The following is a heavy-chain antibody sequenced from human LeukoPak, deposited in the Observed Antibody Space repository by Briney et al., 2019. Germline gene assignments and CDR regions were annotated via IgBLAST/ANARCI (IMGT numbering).Heavy chain of an antibody. Sequence: GGSLRLSCAASGFTFSSYWMSWVRQAPGKGLEWVANIKQDGSEKYYVDSVKGRFTISRDNAKNSLYLQMNSLRAEDTAVYYCAREVVGAENYFDYWGQGTLVTVSS. D-gene: IGHD1-26*01. CDR2: IKQDGSEK. J-gene: IGHJ4*02. V-gene: IGHV3-7*01. CDR1: GFTFSSYW. CDR3: AREVVGAENYFDY.